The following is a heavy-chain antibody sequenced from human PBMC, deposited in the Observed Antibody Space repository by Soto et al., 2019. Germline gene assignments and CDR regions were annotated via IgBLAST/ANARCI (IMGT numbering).Heavy chain of an antibody. CDR1: EFTFSNYG. V-gene: IGHV3-33*01. Sequence: QVPLVESGGGVVQPGRSLRLSCAASEFTFSNYGMHWVRQAPGKGLEWVAVILNDGSNRYHADSVKDRFTISRDNSKNTLYLQMNSLRAEDTAVYYCARDDEYSGNGMDVWGQGTTVAVSS. CDR2: ILNDGSNR. D-gene: IGHD3-10*01. J-gene: IGHJ6*02. CDR3: ARDDEYSGNGMDV.